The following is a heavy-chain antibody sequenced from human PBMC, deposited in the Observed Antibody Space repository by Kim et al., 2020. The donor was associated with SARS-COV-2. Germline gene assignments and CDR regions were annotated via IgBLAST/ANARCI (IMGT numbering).Heavy chain of an antibody. D-gene: IGHD3-10*01. V-gene: IGHV3-15*01. CDR1: GFTFSNAW. Sequence: GGSLRLSCAASGFTFSNAWMSWVRQAPGKGLEWVGRIKSKTDGGTTDYAAPVKGRFTISRDDSKNTLYLQMNSLKTEDTAVYYCTSGLWFGEPSPSDYWGQGTPVTVSS. J-gene: IGHJ4*02. CDR2: IKSKTDGGTT. CDR3: TSGLWFGEPSPSDY.